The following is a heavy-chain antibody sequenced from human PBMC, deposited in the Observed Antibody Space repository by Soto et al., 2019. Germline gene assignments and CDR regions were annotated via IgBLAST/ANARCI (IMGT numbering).Heavy chain of an antibody. CDR3: ASEVGIGSGGLDAFDI. D-gene: IGHD3-16*01. CDR1: GFTFSSYG. CDR2: IWYDVSNK. Sequence: QVQLVESGGGVVQPGRSLRLSCAASGFTFSSYGMHWVRQAPGKWLEWVAVIWYDVSNKYYADSVKGRFTISRDNSKNTMYLQMNSLRAEDTAVYYCASEVGIGSGGLDAFDIWGQGTMVTVSS. V-gene: IGHV3-33*01. J-gene: IGHJ3*02.